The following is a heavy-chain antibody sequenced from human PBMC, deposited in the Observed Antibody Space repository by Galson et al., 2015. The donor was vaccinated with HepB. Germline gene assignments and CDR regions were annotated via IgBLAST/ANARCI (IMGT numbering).Heavy chain of an antibody. CDR1: GYTLTQFS. J-gene: IGHJ4*02. D-gene: IGHD3-10*01. CDR2: FDPEHGET. V-gene: IGHV1-24*01. CDR3: QAFWLGGWDNDY. Sequence: SVKVSCKVSGYTLTQFSMHWVRQAPGKGLEWMGSFDPEHGETIYAQKFQDRLTMTEDTSTDTAYMEVNSLRSEDTALYYCQAFWLGGWDNDYWGRGTLVTVSS.